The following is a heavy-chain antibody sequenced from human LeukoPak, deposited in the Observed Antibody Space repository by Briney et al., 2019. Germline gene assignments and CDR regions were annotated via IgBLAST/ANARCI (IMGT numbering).Heavy chain of an antibody. CDR3: ASAGYSSGWRPLQD. CDR1: GFTFRSYW. CDR2: INSDGSST. V-gene: IGHV3-74*01. Sequence: QPGGSLSLSCAASGFTFRSYWMHWVRQAPGKGLVWVSRINSDGSSTTYADSVKGRFTISRDNVKDTLYLQMNSLRADDTAVYYCASAGYSSGWRPLQDWGQGTLVTVSS. D-gene: IGHD6-19*01. J-gene: IGHJ4*02.